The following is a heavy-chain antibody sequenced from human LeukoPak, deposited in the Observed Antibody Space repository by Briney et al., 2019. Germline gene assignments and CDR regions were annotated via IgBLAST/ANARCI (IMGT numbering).Heavy chain of an antibody. V-gene: IGHV3-30*18. CDR2: ISYDGSNK. Sequence: GGSLRLSCAASGFTFSSYGMHWVRQAPGKGLEWVAVISYDGSNKYYADSVKGRFTISRDNSKNTLYLQMNSLRAEDTAVYYCAKVSGGGLYYDGMDVWGQGTTVTVSS. CDR3: AKVSGGGLYYDGMDV. J-gene: IGHJ6*02. CDR1: GFTFSSYG. D-gene: IGHD1-14*01.